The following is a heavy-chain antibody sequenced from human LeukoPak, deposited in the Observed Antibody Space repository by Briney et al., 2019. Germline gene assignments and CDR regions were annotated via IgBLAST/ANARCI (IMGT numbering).Heavy chain of an antibody. CDR1: GYTFTGYY. CDR3: ARVIGVATIPTN. V-gene: IGHV1-2*02. D-gene: IGHD5-12*01. J-gene: IGHJ4*02. Sequence: GASVKVSCKASGYTFTGYYMHWVRQAPGQGLEWMGWINPNSGGTNYAQKFQGRVTMTRDTSISTAYMELSRLRSDDTDVYYCARVIGVATIPTNWGQGTLVTVSS. CDR2: INPNSGGT.